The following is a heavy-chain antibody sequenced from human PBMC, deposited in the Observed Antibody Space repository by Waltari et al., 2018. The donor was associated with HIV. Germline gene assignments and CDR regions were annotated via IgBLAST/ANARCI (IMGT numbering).Heavy chain of an antibody. Sequence: EVQLVESGGALVQPGGSLRLSCAASGFTFSSYWMHWVCQAPGKGLVWVSRINSDGTNTNYADSVEGRFTISRDNAKNTLYLQMNSLRAEDTAVYYCARVSTGVHFDYWGQGTLVTVSS. CDR1: GFTFSSYW. CDR2: INSDGTNT. D-gene: IGHD3-10*01. V-gene: IGHV3-74*01. J-gene: IGHJ4*02. CDR3: ARVSTGVHFDY.